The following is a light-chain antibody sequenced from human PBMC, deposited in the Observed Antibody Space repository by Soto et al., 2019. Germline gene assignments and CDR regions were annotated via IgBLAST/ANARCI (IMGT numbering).Light chain of an antibody. CDR3: QSYDSSLSVYVV. V-gene: IGLV1-40*01. CDR2: GNS. J-gene: IGLJ2*01. Sequence: QSVLTQPPSVSGAPGQRVTIXCTGSSSNIGAGXDVHWYQQLPGTAPKLLIYGNSNRPSGVPDRFSDSKSGTSASLAITGLQADDEADYYCQSYDSSLSVYVVFGGGTKLTVL. CDR1: SSNIGAGXD.